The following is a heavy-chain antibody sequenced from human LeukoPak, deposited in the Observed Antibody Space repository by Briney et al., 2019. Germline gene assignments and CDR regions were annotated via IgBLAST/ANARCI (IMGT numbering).Heavy chain of an antibody. J-gene: IGHJ4*02. CDR1: GASIGRYY. CDR3: ARADSGSYSYYFDY. D-gene: IGHD1-26*01. CDR2: IFYSGST. V-gene: IGHV4-59*01. Sequence: SETLSLTCTVSGASIGRYYWSWIRQPPGEGLEWIGYIFYSGSTNYNPSLKSRVTISVDTSKNQFSLKLSSVTAADTAVYYCARADSGSYSYYFDYWGQGTLVTVSS.